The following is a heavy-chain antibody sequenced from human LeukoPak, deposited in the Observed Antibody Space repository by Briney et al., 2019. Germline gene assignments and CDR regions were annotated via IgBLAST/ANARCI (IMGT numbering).Heavy chain of an antibody. J-gene: IGHJ3*02. Sequence: GGSLRLSCAASGFTFSDYYMSWIRQAPGKGLEWVSYISSSGSTIYYADSVKGRFTISRDNAKNSLYLQMNSLRAEDTAVYYCARGGYCTNGVCYTSTAMVQGDAFDIWGQGTMVTVSS. D-gene: IGHD2-8*01. V-gene: IGHV3-11*04. CDR2: ISSSGSTI. CDR3: ARGGYCTNGVCYTSTAMVQGDAFDI. CDR1: GFTFSDYY.